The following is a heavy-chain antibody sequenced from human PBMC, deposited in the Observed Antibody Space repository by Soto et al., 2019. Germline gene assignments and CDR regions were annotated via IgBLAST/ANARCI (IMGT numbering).Heavy chain of an antibody. J-gene: IGHJ4*02. D-gene: IGHD3-22*01. CDR1: GYSFASHW. CDR3: ARLAYDSRTYYHVGGSHFFDF. Sequence: GESLKISCKGSGYSFASHWLAWVRQMPGKGLEWMGIIHSSDSDTRYSPSFQGQVTFSVDKSISTAYLQWSSLKASDTAMYYCARLAYDSRTYYHVGGSHFFDFWGQGTLVTVSS. CDR2: IHSSDSDT. V-gene: IGHV5-51*01.